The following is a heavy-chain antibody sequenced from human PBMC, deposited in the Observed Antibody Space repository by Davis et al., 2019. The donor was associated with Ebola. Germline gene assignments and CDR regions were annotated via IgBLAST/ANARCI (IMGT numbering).Heavy chain of an antibody. V-gene: IGHV4-4*07. CDR3: ARGSFYSHYMDV. J-gene: IGHJ6*03. CDR1: GGSMINYY. Sequence: PSETLSLTCTISGGSMINYYWSWIRKPAGKELEWIGRLYVSGSTNYNPSLKSRVTMSVDTSKDQFSLKLTSVTATDTAVYYCARGSFYSHYMDVWGKGTPVTVSS. CDR2: LYVSGST.